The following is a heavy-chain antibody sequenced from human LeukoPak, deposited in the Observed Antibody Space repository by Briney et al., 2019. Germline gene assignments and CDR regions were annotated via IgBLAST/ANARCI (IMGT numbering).Heavy chain of an antibody. CDR1: GGSFSSHY. J-gene: IGHJ3*02. D-gene: IGHD3-22*01. CDR3: ARGITMIVDDAFDI. V-gene: IGHV4-59*11. Sequence: SETLSLTCTVSGGSFSSHYWSWIRQPPGKGLEWLGDIFYGGSTNYNPSLKSRVTISVDTSKNQFSLKLISVTAADTAVYYCARGITMIVDDAFDIWGQGTVVTVSS. CDR2: IFYGGST.